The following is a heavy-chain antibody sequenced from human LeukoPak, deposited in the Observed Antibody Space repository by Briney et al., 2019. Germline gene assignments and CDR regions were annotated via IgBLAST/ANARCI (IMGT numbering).Heavy chain of an antibody. CDR3: ARGPVIVGATRQNWFDP. V-gene: IGHV1-8*01. J-gene: IGHJ5*02. Sequence: GASGKVSCKASGYTFTSYDINWVRQATGQGLEWMGWMNPNSGNTGYAQKFQGRVTMTRNTSISTAYMELSSLRSEDTAVYYCARGPVIVGATRQNWFDPWGQGTLVTVSS. CDR2: MNPNSGNT. D-gene: IGHD1-26*01. CDR1: GYTFTSYD.